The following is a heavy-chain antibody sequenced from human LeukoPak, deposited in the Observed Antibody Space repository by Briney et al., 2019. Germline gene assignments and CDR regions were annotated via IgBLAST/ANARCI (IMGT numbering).Heavy chain of an antibody. CDR3: ARGWRYCSGGSCYELLDY. Sequence: GGSLRLSCAASGFTVSSNYMSWVRQAPGKGLEWVSVIYSGGSTYYADSVKGRFTISRDNSKNTLYLQMNSLRAEDTAVYYCARGWRYCSGGSCYELLDYWGQGTLVTVSS. J-gene: IGHJ4*02. D-gene: IGHD2-15*01. V-gene: IGHV3-53*01. CDR2: IYSGGST. CDR1: GFTVSSNY.